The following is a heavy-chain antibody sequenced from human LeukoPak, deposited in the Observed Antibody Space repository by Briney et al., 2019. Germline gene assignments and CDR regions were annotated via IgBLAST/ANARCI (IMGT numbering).Heavy chain of an antibody. D-gene: IGHD3-22*01. V-gene: IGHV3-33*01. J-gene: IGHJ3*02. CDR1: GFTLSSYG. CDR2: RWYDGINK. CDR3: ARGDSSGYYSAAFDI. Sequence: GGSLRLSCAASGFTLSSYGMHWVRQAPGKGLEWVAVRWYDGINKYYADSVKGRFTISRDNSKNTLHLQMNPLRAEDTAVYYCARGDSSGYYSAAFDIWGQGTMVTASS.